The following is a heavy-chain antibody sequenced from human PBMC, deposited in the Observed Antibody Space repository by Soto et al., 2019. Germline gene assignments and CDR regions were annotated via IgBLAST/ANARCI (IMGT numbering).Heavy chain of an antibody. CDR2: ISSSSSTI. CDR1: GFPFGSYS. J-gene: IGHJ4*02. Sequence: GGSLRLSCAASGFPFGSYSMHWVRQAPGKGLEWVSYISSSSSTIYYADSVEGRFTISRDNAKNSLDLQMNSLRAEDTAVYYCAKDGGYSYGPYDYWGQGTLVTAPQ. V-gene: IGHV3-48*01. D-gene: IGHD5-18*01. CDR3: AKDGGYSYGPYDY.